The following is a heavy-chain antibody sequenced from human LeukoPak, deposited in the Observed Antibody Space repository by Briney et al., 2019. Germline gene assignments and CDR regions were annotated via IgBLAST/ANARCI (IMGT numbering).Heavy chain of an antibody. CDR3: TSRPTPFYYYDSSASDAFES. CDR1: GFTFSGSA. D-gene: IGHD3-22*01. Sequence: GGSLRLSCAASGFTFSGSAIHWVRQASGMGLEWLGRIRSKANSYATAYAASVNGRFTISRDDSQNTAYLQMNSLKTEDTAVYYCTSRPTPFYYYDSSASDAFESWGQGTMVTVSS. J-gene: IGHJ3*02. V-gene: IGHV3-73*01. CDR2: IRSKANSYAT.